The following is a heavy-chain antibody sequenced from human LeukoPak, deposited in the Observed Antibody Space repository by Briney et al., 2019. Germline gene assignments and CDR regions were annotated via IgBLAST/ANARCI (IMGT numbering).Heavy chain of an antibody. V-gene: IGHV3-74*01. CDR2: INSGGSST. CDR1: GFTFSSYW. J-gene: IGHJ6*03. Sequence: PGGSLRLSCAASGFTFSSYWMHWVRQAPGKGLVWVSRINSGGSSTSYADSVKGRFTISRDNAKNTLYLQMNSLRAEDTAVYYCARVEGYSYGFESGMDVWGKGTTVTVSS. D-gene: IGHD5-18*01. CDR3: ARVEGYSYGFESGMDV.